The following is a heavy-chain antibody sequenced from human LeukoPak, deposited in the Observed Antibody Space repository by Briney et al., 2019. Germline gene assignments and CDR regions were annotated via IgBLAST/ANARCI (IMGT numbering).Heavy chain of an antibody. D-gene: IGHD1-14*01. V-gene: IGHV1-18*01. J-gene: IGHJ6*03. Sequence: ASVKVSCKASGYTFTSYGISWVRQAPGQGLEWMGWSSAYNGNTNYAQKLQGRVTMTTDTSTSTAYMELRSLRSDDTAVYYCARVGPWVNPDYYYYYMDVWGKGPRSPSP. CDR3: ARVGPWVNPDYYYYYMDV. CDR1: GYTFTSYG. CDR2: SSAYNGNT.